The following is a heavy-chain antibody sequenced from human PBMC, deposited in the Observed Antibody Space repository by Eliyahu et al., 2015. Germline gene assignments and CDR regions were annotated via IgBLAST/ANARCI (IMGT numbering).Heavy chain of an antibody. CDR1: GFTVXSXY. CDR2: IYSGGST. Sequence: EVQLVESGGGLVQPGGSLRLXCAASGFTVXSXYMXWVRQAPGKGLEWVSVIYSGGSTYYADSVKGRFTISRDNSKNTLYLQMNSLRAEDTAVYYCARVTYYYDSSGYYYNDAFDIWGQGTMVTVSS. D-gene: IGHD3-22*01. J-gene: IGHJ3*02. V-gene: IGHV3-66*01. CDR3: ARVTYYYDSSGYYYNDAFDI.